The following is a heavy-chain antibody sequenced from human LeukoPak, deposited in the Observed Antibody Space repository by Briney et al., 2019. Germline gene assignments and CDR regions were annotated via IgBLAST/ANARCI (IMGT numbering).Heavy chain of an antibody. D-gene: IGHD2-15*01. V-gene: IGHV4-59*01. CDR2: IYYSGST. CDR3: ARGGSGPRSKRVGMDV. CDR1: GGSISSYY. Sequence: SEALSLTCTVSGGSISSYYWSWIRQPPGNGLEWIGYIYYSGSTNYNPSLKSRVTISVDTSKNQFSLKLSSVTAADTAVYYCARGGSGPRSKRVGMDVWGQGTTVTVSS. J-gene: IGHJ6*02.